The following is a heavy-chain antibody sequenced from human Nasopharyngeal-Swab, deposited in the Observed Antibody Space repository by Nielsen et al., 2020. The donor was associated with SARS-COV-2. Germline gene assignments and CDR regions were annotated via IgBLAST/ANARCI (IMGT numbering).Heavy chain of an antibody. D-gene: IGHD2-15*01. CDR3: ARGGVVVVAATLYYYYGMDV. Sequence: VRQMPGKGLEWVANIKQDGSEKYYVDSVKGRFTISRDNAKNSLYLQMNSLRAEDTAVYYCARGGVVVVAATLYYYYGMDVWGQGTTVTVSS. J-gene: IGHJ6*02. V-gene: IGHV3-7*02. CDR2: IKQDGSEK.